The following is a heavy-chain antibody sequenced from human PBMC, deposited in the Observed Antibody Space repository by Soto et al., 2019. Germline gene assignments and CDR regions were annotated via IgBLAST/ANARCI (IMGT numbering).Heavy chain of an antibody. J-gene: IGHJ6*02. Sequence: GASVKVSCKASGYTFTSYGISWVRQAPGQGLEWMGWISAYNGNTNYAQKLQGRVTMTTDTSTSTAYMELRSLRSDDTAVYYCARGVATGTTHAPPQIYYYYGMDVWGQGTTVTVSS. CDR2: ISAYNGNT. V-gene: IGHV1-18*01. CDR1: GYTFTSYG. CDR3: ARGVATGTTHAPPQIYYYYGMDV. D-gene: IGHD1-7*01.